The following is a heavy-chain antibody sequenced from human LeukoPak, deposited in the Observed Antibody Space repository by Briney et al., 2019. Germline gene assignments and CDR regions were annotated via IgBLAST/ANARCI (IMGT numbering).Heavy chain of an antibody. J-gene: IGHJ1*01. CDR1: GYSFTSYW. D-gene: IGHD6-13*01. CDR3: ATVPRIPAVGNTEYFQY. V-gene: IGHV5-51*01. CDR2: VNPADSDT. Sequence: PEESLKISCKGSGYSFTSYWIAWGRQMPGKGLEWMGIVNPADSDTRYSPSFQGQVTISVDKSISTAYLQWSSLQASDTAMYYCATVPRIPAVGNTEYFQYWGQGTLVTVSS.